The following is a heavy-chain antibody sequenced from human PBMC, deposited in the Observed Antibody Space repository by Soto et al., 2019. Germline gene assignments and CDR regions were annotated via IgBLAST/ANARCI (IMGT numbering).Heavy chain of an antibody. V-gene: IGHV1-69*13. CDR3: ARSPTDSSSCLDY. CDR2: IIPIFGAA. J-gene: IGHJ4*02. D-gene: IGHD6-13*01. Sequence: SVKVSCKASGDTFNSYAVNWVRQAPGQGLEWMGGIIPIFGAANYAQKFQGRVTITADESTSTVYMELRSSVTAADTAVYYCARSPTDSSSCLDYWGQGTLVTVSS. CDR1: GDTFNSYA.